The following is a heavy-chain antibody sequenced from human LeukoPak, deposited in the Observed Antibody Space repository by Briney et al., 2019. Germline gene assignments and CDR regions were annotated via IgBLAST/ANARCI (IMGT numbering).Heavy chain of an antibody. CDR1: GGTFSSYA. CDR2: IIPIFGTA. D-gene: IGHD1-26*01. CDR3: ARRKLLGLDP. V-gene: IGHV1-69*05. Sequence: ASVKVSCKASGGTFSSYAIIWVRQAPGQGLEWMGGIIPIFGTANYAQKFQGRVTITTDESTSTAYMELSSLRSEDTAVYYCARRKLLGLDPWGQGTLVTVSS. J-gene: IGHJ5*02.